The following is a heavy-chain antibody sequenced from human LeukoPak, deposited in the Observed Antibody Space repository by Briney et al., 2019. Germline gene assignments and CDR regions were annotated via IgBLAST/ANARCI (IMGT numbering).Heavy chain of an antibody. V-gene: IGHV4-34*01. D-gene: IGHD1-26*01. CDR3: ARGQGATVPQVGKNWFDP. Sequence: SETLSLTCAVYIDSFSNYHWNWIRQTPAKGMEWIGEVNESGGTNISPSLRSRVILSVDTSKNQFSLKSISVTVADTAIYYCARGQGATVPQVGKNWFDPWGQGTRVTVSS. CDR2: VNESGGT. CDR1: IDSFSNYH. J-gene: IGHJ5*02.